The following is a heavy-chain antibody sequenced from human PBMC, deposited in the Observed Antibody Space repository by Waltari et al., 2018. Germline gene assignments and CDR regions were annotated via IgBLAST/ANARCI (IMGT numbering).Heavy chain of an antibody. CDR2: IFYSGAT. J-gene: IGHJ2*01. CDR3: ARQDYYYVKGYFDL. D-gene: IGHD3-22*01. Sequence: QLQLQESGPGLVKPSETVSLTCPVSGGSISSVAYYWGWVRQPPGKGLECIASIFYSGATYYNPSLESRVTISVDTSKNQFSLELTSVTDADTAVYYCARQDYYYVKGYFDLWGRGTLVTVSS. V-gene: IGHV4-39*01. CDR1: GGSISSVAYY.